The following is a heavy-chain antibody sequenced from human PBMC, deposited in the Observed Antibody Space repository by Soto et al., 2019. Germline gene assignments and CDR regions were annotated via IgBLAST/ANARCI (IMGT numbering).Heavy chain of an antibody. V-gene: IGHV3-30*18. CDR2: ISKDGNDQ. J-gene: IGHJ4*02. CDR1: GFTFSTYA. Sequence: QVQLVESGGGVVQPGTSLRLSCAASGFTFSTYAMHWVRQDPGKGLEWLAMISKDGNDQYYADSVKARLTVSRDNSKNTVSLQMHSLRPEDTAFYYCAKDRWEFTRYFDSWGQGTLVTVSS. CDR3: AKDRWEFTRYFDS. D-gene: IGHD1-26*01.